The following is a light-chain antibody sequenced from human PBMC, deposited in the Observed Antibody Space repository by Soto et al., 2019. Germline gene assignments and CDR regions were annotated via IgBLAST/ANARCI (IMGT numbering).Light chain of an antibody. CDR3: QQYNNWPLT. J-gene: IGKJ4*01. CDR2: GAS. CDR1: QSVSSN. V-gene: IGKV3-15*01. Sequence: EIVMTQSPDTLSVSPGEGATVSCRASQSVSSNLAWYQQKPGQAPRLLIYGASTRATGFPARFSGSGSETEFTLTISSLQSEDFAFYSCQQYNNWPLTFGGGTKVEIK.